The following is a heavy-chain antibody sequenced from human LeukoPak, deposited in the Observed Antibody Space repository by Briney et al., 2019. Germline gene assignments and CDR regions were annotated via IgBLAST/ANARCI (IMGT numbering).Heavy chain of an antibody. V-gene: IGHV4-30-4*01. CDR1: GGSISSDGYY. Sequence: SETLSLTCTVPGGSISSDGYYWSWIRQPPGKGLEWIGYIYYSGSTYYNPSLMGRVTISVDTSKNEFSLKVTSVTAADTAVYYCARRYRSGNYYRDDSWGQGTLVTVSS. CDR3: ARRYRSGNYYRDDS. J-gene: IGHJ5*01. CDR2: IYYSGST. D-gene: IGHD3-10*01.